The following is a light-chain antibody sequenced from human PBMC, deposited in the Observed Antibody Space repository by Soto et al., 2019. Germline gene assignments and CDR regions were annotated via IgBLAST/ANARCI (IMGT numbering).Light chain of an antibody. J-gene: IGLJ2*01. CDR1: SSDVGAYNY. CDR2: DVT. Sequence: QSALTQPRSVSGSPGQSVTLSCTGSSSDVGAYNYVSWYQHHPGKAPKLLIFDVTKRPTGVPDRFSGSKSGNTASLTISGLQAEDEANYYCCSYAGSYTVIFGGGTKLTVL. V-gene: IGLV2-11*01. CDR3: CSYAGSYTVI.